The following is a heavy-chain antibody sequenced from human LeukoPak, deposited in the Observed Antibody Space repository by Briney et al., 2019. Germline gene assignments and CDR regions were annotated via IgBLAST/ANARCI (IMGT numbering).Heavy chain of an antibody. CDR2: IYYSGST. CDR3: ARHTSSWYSPFDY. V-gene: IGHV4-39*01. Sequence: SETLSLTCTVSGGSISSGGYYWGWIRQPPGKGLEWIGSIYYSGSTYYNPSLKSRVTISVDTSKNQFSLKLSSVTAADTAVYYCARHTSSWYSPFDYWGQGTLVTVSS. D-gene: IGHD6-13*01. CDR1: GGSISSGGYY. J-gene: IGHJ4*02.